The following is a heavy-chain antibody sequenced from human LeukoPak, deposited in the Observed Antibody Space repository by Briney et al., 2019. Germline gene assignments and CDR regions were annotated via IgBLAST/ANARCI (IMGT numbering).Heavy chain of an antibody. V-gene: IGHV3-7*01. CDR2: INEDGSAK. CDR1: GFTFSDYW. D-gene: IGHD6-19*01. CDR3: ARDPALAVPGPELDY. J-gene: IGHJ4*02. Sequence: GGSLRLSCAASGFTFSDYWMTWVRQAPGKGLEWVANINEDGSAKYYVDSVKGRFTISRDNAKNSLYLQMNSLRAEDTATYYCARDPALAVPGPELDYWGQGTLVTVSS.